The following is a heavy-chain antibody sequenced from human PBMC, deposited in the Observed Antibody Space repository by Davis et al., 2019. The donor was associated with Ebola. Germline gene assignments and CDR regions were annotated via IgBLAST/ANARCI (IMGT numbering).Heavy chain of an antibody. J-gene: IGHJ6*02. CDR2: THYSGST. Sequence: SETLSLTCTVSGGPISSYYWSWIRQPPGKGLERIGYTHYSGSTNYNPSLKSRVTISVDTSKNQFSLKLSSVTAADTAVYYCARDLWTYYYGMDVWGQGTTVTVSS. CDR3: ARDLWTYYYGMDV. CDR1: GGPISSYY. V-gene: IGHV4-59*01. D-gene: IGHD2-21*01.